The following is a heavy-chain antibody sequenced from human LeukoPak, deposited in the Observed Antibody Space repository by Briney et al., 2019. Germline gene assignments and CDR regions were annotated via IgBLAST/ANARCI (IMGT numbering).Heavy chain of an antibody. J-gene: IGHJ6*03. CDR1: GFGFSDYY. Sequence: GGSLRLSCDASGFGFSDYYMTWIRQAPGKGLEWISYISNRGTHVFYVDSVKGRFSVSRDNSKSSLFLQMTSLSAEDTAVYLCAGVSGGGGQKQYSYYMDVWGKGTTVIVSS. V-gene: IGHV3-11*01. D-gene: IGHD3-16*01. CDR3: AGVSGGGGQKQYSYYMDV. CDR2: ISNRGTHV.